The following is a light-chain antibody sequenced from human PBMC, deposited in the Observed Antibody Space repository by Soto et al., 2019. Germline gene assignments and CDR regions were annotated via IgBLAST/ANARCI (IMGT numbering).Light chain of an antibody. CDR1: QGIINY. V-gene: IGKV1-9*01. Sequence: IPLTQSPSSLSASVGARVTIGGPATQGIINYLAWYQQKPGKAPKLLISAASTLQSGVPARFGGSGSGTDFTLTVSSLQPEDFATYYCQHLFMYPPTVGPGTKVDIK. CDR3: QHLFMYPPT. CDR2: AAS. J-gene: IGKJ3*01.